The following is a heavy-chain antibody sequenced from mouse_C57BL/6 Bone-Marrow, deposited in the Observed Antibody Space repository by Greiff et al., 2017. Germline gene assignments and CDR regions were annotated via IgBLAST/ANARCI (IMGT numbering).Heavy chain of an antibody. V-gene: IGHV1-15*01. Sequence: QVQLQQSGAELVRPGASVTLSCKASGYTFTDYEMHWVKQTPVHGLEWIGAIDPETGGTAYNQKFKGKAILTADKSSSTAYMELRSLTSEDSAVYYCTRRDYGSSFYWYFDVWGTGTTVTVSS. CDR2: IDPETGGT. CDR3: TRRDYGSSFYWYFDV. D-gene: IGHD1-1*01. CDR1: GYTFTDYE. J-gene: IGHJ1*03.